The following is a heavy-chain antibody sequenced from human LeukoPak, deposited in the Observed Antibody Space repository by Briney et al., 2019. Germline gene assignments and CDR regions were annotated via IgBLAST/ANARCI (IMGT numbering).Heavy chain of an antibody. Sequence: ASVKVSCKASGYTFTGYYMHWVRQAPGQGLEWMGWINPNSGGTNYAQKFQGRVTMTRDTSISTAYMELSRLRSDDTAVYYCARGTVLLWFGELSLFDPWGQGTLVTVSS. J-gene: IGHJ5*02. D-gene: IGHD3-10*01. CDR3: ARGTVLLWFGELSLFDP. V-gene: IGHV1-2*02. CDR1: GYTFTGYY. CDR2: INPNSGGT.